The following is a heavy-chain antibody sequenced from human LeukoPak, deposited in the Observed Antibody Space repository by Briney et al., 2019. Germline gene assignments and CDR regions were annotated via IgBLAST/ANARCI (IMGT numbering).Heavy chain of an antibody. CDR1: GGSISNYY. V-gene: IGHV4-59*01. CDR2: VYYSGST. CDR3: ARERRDGYKVYFDY. Sequence: SETLSLTCTVSGGSISNYYWSWIRQPPGKGLEWIGYVYYSGSTNYNPSLKSRVTISVDTSKNQFSLRLSSVTAADTAVYYCARERRDGYKVYFDYWGQGTLVTVSS. D-gene: IGHD5-24*01. J-gene: IGHJ4*02.